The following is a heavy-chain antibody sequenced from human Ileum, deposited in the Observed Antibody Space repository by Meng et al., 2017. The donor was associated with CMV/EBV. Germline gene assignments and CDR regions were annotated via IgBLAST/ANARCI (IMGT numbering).Heavy chain of an antibody. CDR1: GFTVSSNY. J-gene: IGHJ4*02. Sequence: GESLKISCAASGFTVSSNYMSWVRQAPGKGLEWVAEINKDGSGKYYVDSVRGRFTISRDNAKNSLYLQINGLRAEDTAVYYCGRDPEFGALDYWGQGMLVTVSS. CDR3: GRDPEFGALDY. V-gene: IGHV3-7*01. CDR2: INKDGSGK. D-gene: IGHD1-26*01.